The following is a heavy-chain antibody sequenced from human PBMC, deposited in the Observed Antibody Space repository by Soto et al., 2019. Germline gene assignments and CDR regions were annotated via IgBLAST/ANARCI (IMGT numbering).Heavy chain of an antibody. D-gene: IGHD3-10*01. J-gene: IGHJ3*02. CDR3: ASNSALSWFGESHGAFDI. CDR1: GGSISNYH. CDR2: IYYSGST. V-gene: IGHV4-59*08. Sequence: QVQLQESGPGLVKPSETLSLTCTFSGGSISNYHWSWIRQPPGRGLEWIGWIYYSGSTNYNPSLNSRVTISVDPSKNQFSLKLNSVTAADTAMYYCASNSALSWFGESHGAFDIWGQGTMVIVSS.